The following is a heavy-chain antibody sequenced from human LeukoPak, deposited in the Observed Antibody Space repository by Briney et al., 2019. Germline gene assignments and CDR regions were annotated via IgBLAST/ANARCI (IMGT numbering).Heavy chain of an antibody. CDR3: AGGPVSPDRNGFDY. Sequence: SVKVSCKASGGTFSSYAISWVRQAPGQGLEWMGRIIPIFGTANYAQKFQGRVTITTDASTSTAYMELSSLRSEDTAVYYCAGGPVSPDRNGFDYWGQGTLVTVSS. CDR1: GGTFSSYA. J-gene: IGHJ4*02. V-gene: IGHV1-69*05. D-gene: IGHD3-16*01. CDR2: IIPIFGTA.